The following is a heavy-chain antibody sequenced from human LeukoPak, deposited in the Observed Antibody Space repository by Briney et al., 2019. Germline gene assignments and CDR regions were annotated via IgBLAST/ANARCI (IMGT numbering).Heavy chain of an antibody. CDR1: GYTFSGYY. Sequence: EASVNVSCKASGYTFSGYYMQWVRQAPGQGLEWMGRINPNSGGTNYTQKFQGRVTMTRDTSISTAYMELSRLRSDDTAVYYCARSGDFYSDAFDIWGQGTMVTVSS. D-gene: IGHD2-21*01. V-gene: IGHV1-2*06. CDR3: ARSGDFYSDAFDI. CDR2: INPNSGGT. J-gene: IGHJ3*02.